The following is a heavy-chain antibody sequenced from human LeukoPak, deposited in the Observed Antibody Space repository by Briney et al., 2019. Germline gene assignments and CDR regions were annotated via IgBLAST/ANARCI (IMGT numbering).Heavy chain of an antibody. D-gene: IGHD2-21*01. J-gene: IGHJ2*01. CDR1: GFTFSNYA. CDR3: AKCAYFVIKNWYFDL. V-gene: IGHV3-23*05. CDR2: IEKDGRGT. Sequence: GGALRLSCVSSGFTFSNYATTWVRQAPGKGLEWVSTIEKDGRGTYYADSVKGRFTISRDNSKNALYLQMNSLRVDDTAKYYCAKCAYFVIKNWYFDLWGRGSLVTVSS.